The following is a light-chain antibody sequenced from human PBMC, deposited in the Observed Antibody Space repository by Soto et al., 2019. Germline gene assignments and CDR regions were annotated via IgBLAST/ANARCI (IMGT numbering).Light chain of an antibody. CDR3: SSYTSSSTYV. V-gene: IGLV2-14*01. Sequence: QSALTQPASVSGSPGQSITISCTGTSSDVGGYNYVSWYQQHPGKAPKLMIYEVSYRPSGASNRFSGSKSGNTASLTISGLQAEDEADYYCSSYTSSSTYVFGSGTKLTVL. CDR1: SSDVGGYNY. CDR2: EVS. J-gene: IGLJ1*01.